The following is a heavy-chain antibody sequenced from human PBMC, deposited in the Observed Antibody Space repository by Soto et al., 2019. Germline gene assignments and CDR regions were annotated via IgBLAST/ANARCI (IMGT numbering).Heavy chain of an antibody. J-gene: IGHJ5*02. D-gene: IGHD6-13*01. V-gene: IGHV3-33*01. Sequence: ESGGGVVQPGRSLRLSCAASGFTFSSYGMHWVRQAPGKGLEWVAVIWYDGSNKYYADSVKGRFTISRDNSKNTLYLQMNSLRAEDTAVYYCARDYSSSWPNWFDPWGQGTLVTVSS. CDR2: IWYDGSNK. CDR1: GFTFSSYG. CDR3: ARDYSSSWPNWFDP.